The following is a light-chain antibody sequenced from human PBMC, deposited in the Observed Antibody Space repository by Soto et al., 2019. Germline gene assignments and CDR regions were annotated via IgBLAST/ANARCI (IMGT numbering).Light chain of an antibody. J-gene: IGLJ2*01. V-gene: IGLV1-40*01. CDR3: AAWDDSLNAVV. CDR1: TSNIGAGYD. Sequence: QSVLTQPPSVSGALGQRVTISCTGITSNIGAGYDVHWYQLLPGRAPKLLIYSNNQRPSGVPDRFSGSKSGTSASLAISGLQSEDEADYYCAAWDDSLNAVVFGGGTKLTVL. CDR2: SNN.